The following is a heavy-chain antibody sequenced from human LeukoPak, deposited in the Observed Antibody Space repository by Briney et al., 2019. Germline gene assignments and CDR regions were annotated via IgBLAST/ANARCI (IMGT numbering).Heavy chain of an antibody. CDR2: IIPILGIA. CDR1: GYTFTGYY. Sequence: GASVKVSCKASGYTFTGYYMHWVRQAPGQGLEWMGRIIPILGIANYAQKFQGRVTITADKSTSTAYMELSSLRSEDTAVYYCARDPSGSYFSYYYYGMDVWGQGTTVTVSS. CDR3: ARDPSGSYFSYYYYGMDV. V-gene: IGHV1-69*04. J-gene: IGHJ6*02. D-gene: IGHD3-10*01.